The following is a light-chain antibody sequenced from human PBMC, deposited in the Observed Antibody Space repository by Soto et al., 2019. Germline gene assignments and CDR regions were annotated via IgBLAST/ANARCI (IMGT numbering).Light chain of an antibody. CDR3: SSYTSRSTYVV. CDR1: SSDVGGYNY. V-gene: IGLV2-14*01. J-gene: IGLJ2*01. Sequence: QSALTQPASVSGSPGQSITISCTGTSSDVGGYNYVSWYQQHPGKSPKLMIYDVSNRPSGVSNRFSGSKSGNTASLTISGLPAEDEADYYCSSYTSRSTYVVFGGGTPLTVL. CDR2: DVS.